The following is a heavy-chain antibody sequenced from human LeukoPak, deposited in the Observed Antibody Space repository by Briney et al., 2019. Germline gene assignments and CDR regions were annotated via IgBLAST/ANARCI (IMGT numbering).Heavy chain of an antibody. Sequence: SETLSLTCTVSGGSLSSYYWSWIRQPPGKGLEWIGYIYYSGSTNYNPSLKSRVTISVDTSKNQFSLKLSSVTAADTAVYYCARVAMVRGVPGYYYMDVWGKGTTVTISS. CDR2: IYYSGST. J-gene: IGHJ6*03. CDR1: GGSLSSYY. D-gene: IGHD3-10*01. CDR3: ARVAMVRGVPGYYYMDV. V-gene: IGHV4-59*01.